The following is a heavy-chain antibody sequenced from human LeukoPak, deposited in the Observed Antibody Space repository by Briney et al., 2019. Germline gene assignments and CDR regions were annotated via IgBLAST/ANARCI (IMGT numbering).Heavy chain of an antibody. CDR3: ARGDYYYYMDV. CDR2: IYTSGST. CDR1: GGSISSGSYY. Sequence: SETLSLTCTVSGGSISSGSYYWTWIRQPAGKGLEWIGRIYTSGSTNYNPSLKSRVTISVDTSKNQFSLKLSSVTAADTAVYYCARGDYYYYMDVWGKGTTVTVSS. V-gene: IGHV4-61*02. J-gene: IGHJ6*03.